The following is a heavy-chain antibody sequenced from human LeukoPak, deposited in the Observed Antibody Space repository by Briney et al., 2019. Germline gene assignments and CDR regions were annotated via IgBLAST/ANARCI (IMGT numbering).Heavy chain of an antibody. V-gene: IGHV3-23*01. CDR3: ARVRGYSN. D-gene: IGHD2-21*01. CDR2: ISGSGAGT. Sequence: GGSLRLSCAASGFTFSSYAMNWVRQAPGKGLEWVSAISGSGAGTYYADSVKGRFTISRDNAKNTLYLQMNSLRAEDTAVYYCARVRGYSNWGQGTLVTVSS. J-gene: IGHJ4*02. CDR1: GFTFSSYA.